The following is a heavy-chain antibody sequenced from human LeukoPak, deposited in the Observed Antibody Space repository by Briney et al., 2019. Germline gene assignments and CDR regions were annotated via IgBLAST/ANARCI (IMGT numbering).Heavy chain of an antibody. CDR2: IGGSGGTT. V-gene: IGHV3-23*01. CDR1: GFTFSSYA. D-gene: IGHD2-2*01. Sequence: GGSLRLSCAASGFTFSSYAMSWVRQAPGKGLEWVSSIGGSGGTTFYADSVKGRFTISRDNSKNTLFLQMSSLRAEDTAVYYCAKGYCASTTCYARFENWGQGTLVTVSS. J-gene: IGHJ4*02. CDR3: AKGYCASTTCYARFEN.